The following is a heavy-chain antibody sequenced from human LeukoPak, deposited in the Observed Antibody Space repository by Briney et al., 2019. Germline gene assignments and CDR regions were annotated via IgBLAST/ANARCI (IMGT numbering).Heavy chain of an antibody. CDR2: ISYDGSNK. CDR1: GFTLSSYG. V-gene: IGHV3-30*18. CDR3: VKVLASGGYYDSSGYPGPDY. D-gene: IGHD3-22*01. J-gene: IGHJ4*02. Sequence: GGSLRLSCAASGFTLSSYGMHWVRQAPGKGLEWVAVISYDGSNKYYADSVKGRFTISRDNSKNTLYLQMNSLRAEDTAVYYCVKVLASGGYYDSSGYPGPDYWGQGTLVTVSS.